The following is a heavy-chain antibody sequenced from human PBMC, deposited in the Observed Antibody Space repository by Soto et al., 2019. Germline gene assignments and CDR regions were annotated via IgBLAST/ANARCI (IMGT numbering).Heavy chain of an antibody. CDR3: ARVQIVLSFSGTQSYDVEN. J-gene: IGHJ4*02. D-gene: IGHD2-8*02. Sequence: QVQLVQSGAEVKKPGSSVKVSCKASGGTFSSSAISWVRQAPGQGLEWLGGIIPIFPLQYYAQKFQGRVTITEDESTSTANIELRSLTSEDTAVYYCARVQIVLSFSGTQSYDVENWGQGTLVTVSS. CDR2: IIPIFPLQ. V-gene: IGHV1-69*01. CDR1: GGTFSSSA.